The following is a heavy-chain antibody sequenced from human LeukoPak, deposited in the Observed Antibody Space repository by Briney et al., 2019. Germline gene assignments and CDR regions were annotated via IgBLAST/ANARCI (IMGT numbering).Heavy chain of an antibody. Sequence: ASVKVSCKASGYTFTAYYMNWVRQAPGQGLEWMGWINPNSGGADYAPKFQGRISMTRDTSISTAYMELSRLTSDDTAVYYCARYGVPDRNYLDNWGQGTLVTVSS. D-gene: IGHD1-14*01. CDR3: ARYGVPDRNYLDN. CDR1: GYTFTAYY. V-gene: IGHV1-2*02. J-gene: IGHJ4*02. CDR2: INPNSGGA.